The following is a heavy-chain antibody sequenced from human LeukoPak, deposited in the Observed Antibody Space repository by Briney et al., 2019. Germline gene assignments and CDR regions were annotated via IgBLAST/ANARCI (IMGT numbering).Heavy chain of an antibody. V-gene: IGHV1-24*01. J-gene: IGHJ1*01. CDR1: GYTLTELS. D-gene: IGHD3-22*01. CDR2: IDHDDGET. CDR3: ARDYYDSSGYDTPEYFQH. Sequence: ASVKVSCKVSGYTLTELSMHWVRQAPGKGLEWMGGIDHDDGETIYAQKFQGRVTMTRDTSTSTVYMELSSLRSEDTAVYYCARDYYDSSGYDTPEYFQHWGQGTLVTVSS.